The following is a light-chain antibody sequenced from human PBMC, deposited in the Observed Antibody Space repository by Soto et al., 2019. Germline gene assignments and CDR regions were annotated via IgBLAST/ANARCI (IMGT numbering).Light chain of an antibody. CDR3: QRTYNAP. Sequence: DIQLTQSPSSLSASVGDRIIITCRVSQGITGYLNWYRQKPGKVPKLLIHSAFSVQSGVPSRFSGSGSGTDFTLSFSSLQSEDVATSYGQRTYNAPFGQGTRLDIQ. J-gene: IGKJ5*01. CDR2: SAF. V-gene: IGKV1-27*01. CDR1: QGITGY.